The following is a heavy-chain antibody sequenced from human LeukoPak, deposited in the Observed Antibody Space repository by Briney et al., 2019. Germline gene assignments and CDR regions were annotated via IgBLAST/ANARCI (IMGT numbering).Heavy chain of an antibody. V-gene: IGHV1-46*01. J-gene: IGHJ4*02. Sequence: ASVKDSCKASGYTFTTYYIDWVRQAPGQGLEWMAKIHPSDGSTKFAQRFQGRVTLTRDTSTSTVYMEVSSLPSEDTAIYYCTTLKGPFDNWGQGTLVTVSS. CDR2: IHPSDGST. CDR3: TTLKGPFDN. CDR1: GYTFTTYY.